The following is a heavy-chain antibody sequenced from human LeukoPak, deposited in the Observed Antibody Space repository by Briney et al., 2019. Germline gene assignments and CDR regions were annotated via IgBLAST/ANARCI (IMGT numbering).Heavy chain of an antibody. V-gene: IGHV1-69*13. CDR3: ARGLMYYYGSGSYSPSSMDV. Sequence: SVKVSCKASGGTFSSYAISWVRQAPGQGLEWMGGIIPIFGTANYAQKFQGRVTITADESTSTAYMELSSLRSEDTAVYYCARGLMYYYGSGSYSPSSMDVWGKGTTVTISS. D-gene: IGHD3-10*01. CDR2: IIPIFGTA. J-gene: IGHJ6*03. CDR1: GGTFSSYA.